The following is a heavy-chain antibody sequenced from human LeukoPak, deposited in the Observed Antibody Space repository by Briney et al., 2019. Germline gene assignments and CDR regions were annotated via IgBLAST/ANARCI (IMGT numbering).Heavy chain of an antibody. J-gene: IGHJ4*02. D-gene: IGHD6-6*01. V-gene: IGHV3-23*01. CDR1: GFTFSSYS. Sequence: GGSLRLSCAASGFTFSSYSMNWVRQAPGKGLEWVSAISGSGGSTYYADSVKGRFTISRDNSKNTLYLQMNSLRAEDTAVYYCAKGPVARGYYWGQGTLVTVSS. CDR3: AKGPVARGYY. CDR2: ISGSGGST.